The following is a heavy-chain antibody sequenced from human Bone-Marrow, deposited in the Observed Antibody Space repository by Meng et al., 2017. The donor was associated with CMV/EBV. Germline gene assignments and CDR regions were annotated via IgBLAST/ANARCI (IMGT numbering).Heavy chain of an antibody. D-gene: IGHD3-22*01. Sequence: GESLKISCAASGFTVSSNYMSWVRQAPGKGLEWVSVIYSGGSTYYADSVKGRFTISRDNSKNTLYLQMNSLRAEDTAVYYCAREGYYYDSSGYYYENFDYWGQGTLVTVSS. CDR1: GFTVSSNY. J-gene: IGHJ4*02. CDR2: IYSGGST. V-gene: IGHV3-66*02. CDR3: AREGYYYDSSGYYYENFDY.